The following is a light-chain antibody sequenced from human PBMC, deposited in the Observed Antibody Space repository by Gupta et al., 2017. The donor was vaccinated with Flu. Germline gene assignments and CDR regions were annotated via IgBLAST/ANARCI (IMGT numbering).Light chain of an antibody. CDR1: QIVTTNN. J-gene: IGKJ3*01. CDR3: QHDGCLPPVN. V-gene: IGKV3-20*01. CDR2: GAS. Sequence: TVLTQSPGTLSLSPGERATLSCRASQIVTTNNVAWYQQKAGQPPRLLIWGASTRPAGIPDRFSGSGYGTDLTLTISRREPEDFAVYYCQHDGCLPPVNFGHGTKVDVK.